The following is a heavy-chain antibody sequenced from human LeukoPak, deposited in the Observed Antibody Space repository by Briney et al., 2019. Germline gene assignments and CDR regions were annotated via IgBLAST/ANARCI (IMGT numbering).Heavy chain of an antibody. Sequence: PGGSLRLSCVVSGFNSEDHAMHWVRQAPGKGLEWVSGIYWSSSGTGYADSVKGRFTISRDNAKNSLYLQMNSLRAEDTAVYYCARGIVVSPAAPYSWFDPWGQGTLVTVSS. CDR3: ARGIVVSPAAPYSWFDP. CDR2: IYWSSSGT. V-gene: IGHV3-9*02. J-gene: IGHJ5*02. CDR1: GFNSEDHA. D-gene: IGHD2-2*01.